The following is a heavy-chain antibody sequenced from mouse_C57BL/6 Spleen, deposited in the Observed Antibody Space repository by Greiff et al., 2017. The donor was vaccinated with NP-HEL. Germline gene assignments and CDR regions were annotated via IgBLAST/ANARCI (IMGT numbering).Heavy chain of an antibody. CDR2: IWSDGST. V-gene: IGHV2-2*01. CDR3: ARTPYGSSSVYFDY. Sequence: QVQLQQSGPGLVQPSQSLSITCTVPGFSLTSFGVHWVRQSPGKGLEWLGVIWSDGSTDYNAAFISRMSLSKDNSKSQVFVKMNSLQADDTAIYYCARTPYGSSSVYFDYWGQGNTLTVSS. D-gene: IGHD1-1*01. CDR1: GFSLTSFG. J-gene: IGHJ2*01.